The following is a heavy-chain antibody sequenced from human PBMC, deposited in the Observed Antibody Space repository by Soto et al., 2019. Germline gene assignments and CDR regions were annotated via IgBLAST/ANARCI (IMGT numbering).Heavy chain of an antibody. V-gene: IGHV3-23*01. J-gene: IGHJ6*03. CDR1: GFTFSSYA. CDR2: ISGSGGST. CDR3: AKDRRSGRTNYYYYYMDV. Sequence: GGSLRLSCAASGFTFSSYAMSWVRQAPGKGLEWVSAISGSGGSTYYADSVKGRFTISRDNSKNTLYLQMNSLRAEDTAVYYCAKDRRSGRTNYYYYYMDVWGKGTTVTVSS. D-gene: IGHD3-3*01.